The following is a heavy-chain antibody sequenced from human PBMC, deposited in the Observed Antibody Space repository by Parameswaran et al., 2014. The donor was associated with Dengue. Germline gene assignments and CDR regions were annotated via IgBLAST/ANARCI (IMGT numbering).Heavy chain of an antibody. D-gene: IGHD3-22*01. CDR3: VRDEDYDTSEYYHLDY. Sequence: WVRQAPGQGLEWMGWINAYNGNTKYAQKHQGRVTMTTDTSTSTAYMELRSLRSDDTAVYYCVRDEDYDTSEYYHLDYWGQGTLVTVSS. CDR2: INAYNGNT. V-gene: IGHV1-18*01. J-gene: IGHJ4*02.